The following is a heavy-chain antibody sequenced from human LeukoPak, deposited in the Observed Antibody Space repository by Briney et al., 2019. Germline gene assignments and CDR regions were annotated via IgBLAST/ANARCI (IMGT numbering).Heavy chain of an antibody. CDR1: GGSISSYY. CDR2: IYYSGST. CDR3: ARHMGLGYSYGYPYFDY. J-gene: IGHJ4*02. D-gene: IGHD5-18*01. V-gene: IGHV4-59*08. Sequence: PSETLSLTCTASGGSISSYYWSWIRQPPGQGLEWIGYIYYSGSTNYNPSLKSRVTISVDTSKNQFSLKLSSVTAADTAVYYCARHMGLGYSYGYPYFDYWGQGTLVTVSS.